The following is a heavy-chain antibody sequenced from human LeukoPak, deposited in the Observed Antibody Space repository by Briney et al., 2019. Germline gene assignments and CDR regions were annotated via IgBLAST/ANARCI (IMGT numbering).Heavy chain of an antibody. CDR3: ASRQYGSGVLGY. D-gene: IGHD3-10*01. CDR1: GFTFSSYG. V-gene: IGHV3-33*01. CDR2: IWYDGSNK. Sequence: GGSLRLSCAASGFTFSSYGMHWVRQAPGKGLEWVAVIWYDGSNKYYADSVKGRFTISRDNSKNTLYLQMNSLRVEDTAVYYCASRQYGSGVLGYWGQGTLVTVSS. J-gene: IGHJ4*02.